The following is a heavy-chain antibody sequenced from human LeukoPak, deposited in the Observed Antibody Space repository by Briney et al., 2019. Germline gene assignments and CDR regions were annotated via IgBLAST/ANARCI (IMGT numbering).Heavy chain of an antibody. CDR3: ARGSAFGAYSNYLYMDV. V-gene: IGHV3-33*01. J-gene: IGHJ6*03. CDR2: IWYDGSNK. Sequence: PGGSLRLSCAASGFTFSSYGMHWVRQAPGKGLEWVAVIWYDGSNKYYADSVKGRFTISRDNSKNTLYLQMNSLRAEDMAVYYCARGSAFGAYSNYLYMDVWGKGTTVTVSS. CDR1: GFTFSSYG. D-gene: IGHD3-16*01.